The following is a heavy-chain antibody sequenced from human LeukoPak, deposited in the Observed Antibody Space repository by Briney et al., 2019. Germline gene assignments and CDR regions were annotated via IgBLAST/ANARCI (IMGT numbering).Heavy chain of an antibody. CDR1: GYSFSSYW. J-gene: IGHJ4*02. D-gene: IGHD6-6*01. CDR3: ARQGYSSSSRFDY. Sequence: GESLKISCKGSGYSFSSYWIGWVRQMPGKGLEWMGIIYPGDSDTRYSSSFQGQVTFSGDKSISTAYLQWSSLKASDTAMYYCARQGYSSSSRFDYWGQGTLVTVSS. V-gene: IGHV5-51*01. CDR2: IYPGDSDT.